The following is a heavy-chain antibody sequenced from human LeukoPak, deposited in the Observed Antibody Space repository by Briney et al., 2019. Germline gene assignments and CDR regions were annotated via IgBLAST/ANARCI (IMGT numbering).Heavy chain of an antibody. J-gene: IGHJ4*02. V-gene: IGHV3-33*01. CDR2: IWYGGSNK. Sequence: GGSLRLSCAASGFTFSSYGMHWVRQAPGKGLEWVAVIWYGGSNKYYADSVKGRFTISRDNSKNTLYLQMNSLRAEDTAVYYCASSVQLWPDYWGQGTLVTVSS. CDR1: GFTFSSYG. D-gene: IGHD5-18*01. CDR3: ASSVQLWPDY.